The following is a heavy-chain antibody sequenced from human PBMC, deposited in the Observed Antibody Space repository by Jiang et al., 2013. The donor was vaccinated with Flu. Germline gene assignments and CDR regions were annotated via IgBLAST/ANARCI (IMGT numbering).Heavy chain of an antibody. J-gene: IGHJ4*02. D-gene: IGHD1-26*01. CDR1: GFTFSSYG. CDR3: AKDSVRRSGTTDAFVDY. CDR2: IRYDGSNK. Sequence: AASGFTFSSYGMHWVRQAPGKGLEWVTFIRYDGSNKYYADSVKGRFTISRDNSKNTLYLQMNSLRAEDTAVYYCAKDSVRRSGTTDAFVDYWGQGTLVTVSS. V-gene: IGHV3-30*02.